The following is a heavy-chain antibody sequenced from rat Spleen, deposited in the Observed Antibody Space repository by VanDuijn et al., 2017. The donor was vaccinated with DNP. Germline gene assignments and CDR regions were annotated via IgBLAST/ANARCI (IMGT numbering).Heavy chain of an antibody. J-gene: IGHJ3*01. D-gene: IGHD1-1*01. CDR1: RFTFSNYW. V-gene: IGHV5-31*01. CDR2: IRSSGGNT. CDR3: AIYFHSGDNWFGY. Sequence: EVQLVESGGDLVQPGRSLKLSCVVSRFTFSNYWMTWIRQVPGKGLEWVASIRSSGGNTYYPDSVKGRFTISRDVAKNTLYLQMNSLRSEDTATYHCAIYFHSGDNWFGYWGQGTLVTVSS.